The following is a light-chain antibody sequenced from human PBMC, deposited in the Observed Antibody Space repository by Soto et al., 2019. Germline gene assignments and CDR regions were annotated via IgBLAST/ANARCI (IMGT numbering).Light chain of an antibody. J-gene: IGKJ2*01. V-gene: IGKV3-20*01. CDR1: QSVNNNY. CDR2: SAS. CDR3: QHYGSSPPLYT. Sequence: DIVLTQSPGTLSLSPGERATFSCRASQSVNNNYLAWYQQKPGQTPRLLVSSASTRATGIPVRFSGSGSGTDFTLTISRLEPEDFAVYYCQHYGSSPPLYTFGQGTKLEIK.